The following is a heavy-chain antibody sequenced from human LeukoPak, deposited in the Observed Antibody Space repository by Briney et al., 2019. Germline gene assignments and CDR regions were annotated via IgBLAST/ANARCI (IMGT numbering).Heavy chain of an antibody. CDR3: ARGTTTPSGGLY. V-gene: IGHV1-69*04. Sequence: SVKVSCKASGGTFSSYAISWVRQAPGQGLEWMGRIIPILVIANYAQKSQGRVTITADKSTSTAYMELSSLRSEDTAVYYCARGTTTPSGGLYWGQGTLVTVSS. D-gene: IGHD2/OR15-2a*01. CDR1: GGTFSSYA. J-gene: IGHJ4*02. CDR2: IIPILVIA.